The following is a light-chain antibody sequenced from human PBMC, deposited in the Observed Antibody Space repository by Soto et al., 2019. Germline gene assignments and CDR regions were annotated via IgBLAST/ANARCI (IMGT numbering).Light chain of an antibody. CDR3: QQYQNWPPLT. Sequence: LMTQSPATLSVSPGERVTLSCRASQSININLAWYQQKPGQAPRVLIYGASSRASGIPDRFSGSGSGTDFTLTISRLEHDDFAFYYCQQYQNWPPLTFGGGTKVDIK. J-gene: IGKJ4*01. CDR1: QSININ. CDR2: GAS. V-gene: IGKV3D-15*01.